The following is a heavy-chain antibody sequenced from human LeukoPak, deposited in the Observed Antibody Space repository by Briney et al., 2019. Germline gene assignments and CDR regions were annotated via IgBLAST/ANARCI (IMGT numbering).Heavy chain of an antibody. J-gene: IGHJ4*02. CDR3: ARVGYGDTRGYDQFDY. CDR2: INPNSGGT. CDR1: GYTFTGYY. V-gene: IGHV1-2*02. D-gene: IGHD5-12*01. Sequence: ASVKVSCKASGYTFTGYYMHWVRQAPGQGLEWMGWINPNSGGTNYAQKFQGRVTMTRDTSISTAYMELSRLRSDDTAVYYCARVGYGDTRGYDQFDYWGQGTLVTVSS.